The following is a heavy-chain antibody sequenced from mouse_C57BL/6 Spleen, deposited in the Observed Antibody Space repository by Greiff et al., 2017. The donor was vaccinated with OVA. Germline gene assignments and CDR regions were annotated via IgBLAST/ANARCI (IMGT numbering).Heavy chain of an antibody. CDR1: GYAFSSYW. V-gene: IGHV1-80*01. Sequence: VQLQESGAELVKPGASVKISCKASGYAFSSYWMNWVKQRPGKGLEWIGQIYPGDGDTNYNGKFKGKATLTADKSSSTAYMQLSSLTSEDSAVYFCASYYSNYEWAMDYWGQGTSVTVSS. D-gene: IGHD2-5*01. CDR2: IYPGDGDT. J-gene: IGHJ4*01. CDR3: ASYYSNYEWAMDY.